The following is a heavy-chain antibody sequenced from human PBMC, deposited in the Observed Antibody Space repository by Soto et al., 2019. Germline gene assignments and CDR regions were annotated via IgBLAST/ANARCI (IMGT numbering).Heavy chain of an antibody. J-gene: IGHJ4*02. Sequence: SLSCAASGFTLSKFAITGLGQGTGKGLEWVEVISYNGNDKHGANSVKGRFTVSRDNSKKTMYVQMNSLRPKAMAIYYWARDGTATVPAGFDYWGQGARVTVSA. CDR1: GFTLSKFA. V-gene: IGHV3-30-3*01. CDR2: ISYNGNDK. D-gene: IGHD2-2*01. CDR3: ARDGTATVPAGFDY.